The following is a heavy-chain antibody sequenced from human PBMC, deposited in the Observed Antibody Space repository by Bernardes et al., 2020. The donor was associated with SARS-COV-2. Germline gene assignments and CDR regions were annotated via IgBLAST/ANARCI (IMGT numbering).Heavy chain of an antibody. CDR1: GTSISRSGFY. J-gene: IGHJ4*02. V-gene: IGHV4-39*01. CDR2: IFHSGST. D-gene: IGHD3-10*01. CDR3: SRPSLGHPGGSFDN. Sequence: SETLSLTCNVSGTSISRSGFYWAWIRQSPGRGLEWIGGIFHSGSTYYNPSLRSRVMISMDKSKNQFFLRLTSVTAPDSAIYYCSRPSLGHPGGSFDNWGQGALVTVS.